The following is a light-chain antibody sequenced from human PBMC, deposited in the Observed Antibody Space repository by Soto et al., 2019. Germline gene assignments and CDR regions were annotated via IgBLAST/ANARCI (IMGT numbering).Light chain of an antibody. Sequence: QSALTQPASVSGSPGQSITISCTGTSSDVGGYEYVSWFQQHPGKAPKLMIYEVTNRPSGVSNRFSGSKSGNTASLTISGLQAEDEADYYCSSFTSSNTWLFGGGTQLTVL. J-gene: IGLJ3*02. CDR2: EVT. CDR1: SSDVGGYEY. V-gene: IGLV2-14*01. CDR3: SSFTSSNTWL.